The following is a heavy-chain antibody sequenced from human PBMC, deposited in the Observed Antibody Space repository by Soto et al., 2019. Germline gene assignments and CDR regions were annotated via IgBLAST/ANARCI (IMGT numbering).Heavy chain of an antibody. CDR1: GFTFSSYA. D-gene: IGHD4-17*01. J-gene: IGHJ4*02. CDR2: ISYDGSNK. V-gene: IGHV3-30-3*01. CDR3: ARGAYGDYVFDY. Sequence: GGSLRLSCAASGFTFSSYAMHWVRQAPGKGLEWVAVISYDGSNKYYADSVKGRFTISRDNSKNTLYLQMNSLRAEDTAVYYCARGAYGDYVFDYWGQGTLVTVSS.